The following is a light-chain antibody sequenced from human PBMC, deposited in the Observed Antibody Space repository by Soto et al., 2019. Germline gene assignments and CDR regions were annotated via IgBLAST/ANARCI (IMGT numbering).Light chain of an antibody. CDR1: SGHSSYA. CDR3: QTWGTGNVV. J-gene: IGLJ2*01. Sequence: QPVLTQSPSASASLGASVKLTCTLSSGHSSYAIAWHQQQPEKGPRYLMKLNSDGSHTKGDGIPDRFSGSSSGAERYLTISSLQSEDEADYYCQTWGTGNVVFGGGTKVTAL. V-gene: IGLV4-69*01. CDR2: LNSDGSH.